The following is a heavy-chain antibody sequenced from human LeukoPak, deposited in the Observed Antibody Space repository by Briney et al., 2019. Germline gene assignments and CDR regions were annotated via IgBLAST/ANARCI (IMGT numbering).Heavy chain of an antibody. CDR2: IIPIFGTA. CDR3: ARDPAVAGTLDY. V-gene: IGHV1-69*13. Sequence: GASVKVSCKASGYTFTSYGISWVRQAPGQGLEWMGGIIPIFGTANYAQKFQGRVTITADESTSTAYMELSSLRSEDTAVYYCARDPAVAGTLDYWGQGTLVTVSS. CDR1: GYTFTSYG. J-gene: IGHJ4*02. D-gene: IGHD6-19*01.